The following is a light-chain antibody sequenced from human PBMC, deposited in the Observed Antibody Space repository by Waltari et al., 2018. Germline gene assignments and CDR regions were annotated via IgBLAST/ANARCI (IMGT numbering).Light chain of an antibody. V-gene: IGLV2-8*01. J-gene: IGLJ1*01. Sequence: QSVLTQPPSATGSPGQSVTLSCTGTNSYVGAYNSVSWYQQHPGKVPKLLIYEVTKRPSGVPDRFSGSKSGNTASLTVSGLQADDEADYYCSSYAHNNHFVFGTGTKVTVL. CDR1: NSYVGAYNS. CDR2: EVT. CDR3: SSYAHNNHFV.